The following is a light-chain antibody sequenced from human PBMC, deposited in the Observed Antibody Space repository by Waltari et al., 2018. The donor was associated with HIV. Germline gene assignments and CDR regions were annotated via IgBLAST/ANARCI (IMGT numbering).Light chain of an antibody. CDR3: SSYASTSTRV. CDR1: SNDVGGYKY. V-gene: IGLV2-14*01. J-gene: IGLJ3*02. Sequence: QSALTQPASVSGSPGQSITISCTGTSNDVGGYKYVSWYQQHPGKAPKVVINEVSTRPSGVSNRFSGSKSGNTASLTISGLQAEDEADYYCSSYASTSTRVFGGGTKLTVL. CDR2: EVS.